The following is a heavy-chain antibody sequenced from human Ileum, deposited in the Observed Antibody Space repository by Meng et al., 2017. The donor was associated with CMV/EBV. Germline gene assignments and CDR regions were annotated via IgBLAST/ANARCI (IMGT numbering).Heavy chain of an antibody. CDR2: IQRTTEGGTT. CDR3: VGGFLGY. Sequence: DVCLVSSGGVLLKTGGSLRLSLAASGLTFSNIWMICVRQAPGNGLEWVGHIQRTTEGGTTNYAAPVKDRFTISRDDSKDTVYLQMNSLRTEDTAMYYCVGGFLGYWGQGTLVTVSS. CDR1: GLTFSNIW. V-gene: IGHV3-15*01. J-gene: IGHJ4*02. D-gene: IGHD7-27*01.